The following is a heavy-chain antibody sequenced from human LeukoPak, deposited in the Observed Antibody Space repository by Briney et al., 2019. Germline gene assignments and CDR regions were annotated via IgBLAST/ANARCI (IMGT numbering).Heavy chain of an antibody. J-gene: IGHJ4*02. V-gene: IGHV3-33*01. CDR1: GFIFSSYG. CDR2: IWYDGSNK. Sequence: PGGSLRLSCAASGFIFSSYGMHWVRQAPGTGLEWVALIWYDGSNKFYADSLKGRFTISRDNSENTLYLQMNSLRAEDTAIYYCARTTIHRSSNFDYWGQGTLVTVSS. CDR3: ARTTIHRSSNFDY. D-gene: IGHD1-1*01.